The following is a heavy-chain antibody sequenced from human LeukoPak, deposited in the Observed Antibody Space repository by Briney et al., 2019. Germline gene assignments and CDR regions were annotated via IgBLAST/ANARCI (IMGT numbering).Heavy chain of an antibody. D-gene: IGHD3-3*01. CDR1: GYTFTSYD. CDR3: ARDFPPWSGYYLGDI. Sequence: ASVKVSCKASGYTFTSYDINWVRQATGQGLEWMGWMNPNSGNTGYAQKFQGRVTMTRNTSISTAYMELSSLRSDDTAVYYCARDFPPWSGYYLGDIWGQGTLVTVSS. J-gene: IGHJ4*02. V-gene: IGHV1-8*01. CDR2: MNPNSGNT.